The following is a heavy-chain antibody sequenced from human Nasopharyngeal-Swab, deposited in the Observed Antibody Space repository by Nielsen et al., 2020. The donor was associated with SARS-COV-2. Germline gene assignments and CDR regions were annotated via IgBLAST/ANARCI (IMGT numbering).Heavy chain of an antibody. CDR1: GFPFRTYG. D-gene: IGHD2/OR15-2a*01. J-gene: IGHJ4*02. CDR3: AKDLRGPYFF. V-gene: IGHV3-23*01. Sequence: GGSLRLSCLASGFPFRTYGMSWVRQAPGKGLEWVAAIAGSGDISGSGGNTYYADSVKGRFTISRDNSKNTLSLQMNSLRAEDTAVYYCAKDLRGPYFFWGQGTLVTVSS. CDR2: IAGSGDISGSGGNT.